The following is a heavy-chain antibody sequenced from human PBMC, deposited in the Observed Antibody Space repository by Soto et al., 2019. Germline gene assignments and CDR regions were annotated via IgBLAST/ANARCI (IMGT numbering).Heavy chain of an antibody. J-gene: IGHJ3*02. CDR3: ARTDYYGSGRLNAFDI. CDR1: GYTFTSYA. Sequence: GASVKVSCKASGYTFTSYAMHWVRQAPGQRLEWMGWINAGNGNTKYSQKFQGRVTITRDTSASTAYMELSSLRSEDTAVYYCARTDYYGSGRLNAFDIWGQGTMVTVSS. V-gene: IGHV1-3*01. CDR2: INAGNGNT. D-gene: IGHD3-10*01.